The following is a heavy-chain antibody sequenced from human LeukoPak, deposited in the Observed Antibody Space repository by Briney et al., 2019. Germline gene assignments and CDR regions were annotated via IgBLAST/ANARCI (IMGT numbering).Heavy chain of an antibody. CDR1: GYTVTDYY. CDR3: AKAHLPAATRGWVGFCDY. J-gene: IGHJ4*02. V-gene: IGHV1-2*02. CDR2: INPNTGDA. D-gene: IGHD2-2*01. Sequence: ASVKVSCKASGYTVTDYYMHWFRQAPGQGLEWMGCINPNTGDASLAQGFQGRVTMTRDTSISTAYMELSSLKSDDTAVYYCAKAHLPAATRGWVGFCDYWGRGTLVTVSS.